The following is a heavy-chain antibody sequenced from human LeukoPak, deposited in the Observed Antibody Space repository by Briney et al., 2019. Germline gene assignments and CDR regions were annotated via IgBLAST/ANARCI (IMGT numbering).Heavy chain of an antibody. CDR3: ARGPTYYYDSSGYHKEDYYFDY. CDR1: GGSISSYY. CDR2: IYTSGST. V-gene: IGHV4-4*07. D-gene: IGHD3-22*01. J-gene: IGHJ4*02. Sequence: SETLSLTCTVSGGSISSYYWSWIRQPAGKGLEWIGRIYTSGSTNYNPSLKSRVTMSVDTSKNQFSLKLSPVTAADTAVYYCARGPTYYYDSSGYHKEDYYFDYWGQGTLVTVSS.